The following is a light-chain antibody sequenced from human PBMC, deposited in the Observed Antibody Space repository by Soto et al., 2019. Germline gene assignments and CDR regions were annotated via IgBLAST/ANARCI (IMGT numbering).Light chain of an antibody. CDR2: KAS. CDR3: QQYYSYSDA. V-gene: IGKV1-5*03. CDR1: QTISNW. Sequence: DIQMTQSPSTLSGSVGDRVTITCRASQTISNWLDWYQQKPGKAPKLLIYKASTLKSGVPSRFSGSGSGTDFTFTISSLQPEDFATYYCQQYYSYSDAFGQGTKVELK. J-gene: IGKJ1*01.